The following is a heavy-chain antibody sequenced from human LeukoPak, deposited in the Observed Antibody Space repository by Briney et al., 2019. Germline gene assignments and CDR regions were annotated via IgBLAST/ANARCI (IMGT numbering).Heavy chain of an antibody. CDR1: GGSISSGDYY. CDR3: ARGEYSGYDFWSGFRSQDAFDI. V-gene: IGHV4-30-4*01. CDR2: SYYSGSA. J-gene: IGHJ3*02. D-gene: IGHD3-3*01. Sequence: PSETLSLTCTVSGGSISSGDYYWSWIRQPPGKGLEWIGYSYYSGSAYYNPSLKSRVTISVDTSKNQFSLKLSSVTAADMAVYYCARGEYSGYDFWSGFRSQDAFDIWGQGTMVTVSS.